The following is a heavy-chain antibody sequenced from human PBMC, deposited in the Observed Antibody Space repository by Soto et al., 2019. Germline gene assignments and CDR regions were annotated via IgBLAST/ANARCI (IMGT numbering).Heavy chain of an antibody. V-gene: IGHV4-59*01. CDR2: MYSSGSS. CDR1: GVSITSYT. CDR3: AREWSAFDY. D-gene: IGHD2-15*01. Sequence: SETLSLTCTVSGVSITSYTWSWIRQSPGKGLEWIAYMYSSGSSSYNPSLKSRVTMSVDTSRNKYSLQLNSATAADTAVYYCAREWSAFDYWGQGILVTVSS. J-gene: IGHJ4*02.